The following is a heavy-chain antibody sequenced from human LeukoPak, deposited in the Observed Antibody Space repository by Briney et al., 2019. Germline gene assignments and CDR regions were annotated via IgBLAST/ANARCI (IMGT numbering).Heavy chain of an antibody. CDR1: GFTFRSYW. V-gene: IGHV3-7*01. D-gene: IGHD3-3*02. CDR3: ARDVSGGFDY. CDR2: IKEGDSEK. Sequence: GGSLTLSCAASGFTFRSYWTVRVRHAPGRGRECVTNIKEGDSEKHQTHSVKGRFTISRDNTQRSVYQKMSSQRGEDTAVYCCARDVSGGFDYWGQGTLVTVSS. J-gene: IGHJ4*02.